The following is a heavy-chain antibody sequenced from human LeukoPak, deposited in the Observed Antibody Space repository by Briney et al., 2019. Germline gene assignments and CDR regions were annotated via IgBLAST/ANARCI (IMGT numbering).Heavy chain of an antibody. CDR3: ATGQWLAGVDY. J-gene: IGHJ4*02. CDR1: GYTFTGYY. D-gene: IGHD6-19*01. CDR2: INPNSGGT. V-gene: IGHV1-2*02. Sequence: GASVKVSCKASGYTFTGYYMHWVRQAPGQGLEWMGWINPNSGGTNYAQKFQGRVTMTEDTSTDTAYMELSSLRSEDTAVYYCATGQWLAGVDYWGQGTLVTVSS.